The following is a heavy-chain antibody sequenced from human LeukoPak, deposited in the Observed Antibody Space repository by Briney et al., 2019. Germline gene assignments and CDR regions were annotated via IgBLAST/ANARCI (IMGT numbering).Heavy chain of an antibody. D-gene: IGHD3-22*01. CDR1: GFTSSSFW. J-gene: IGHJ6*02. V-gene: IGHV3-74*01. CDR2: IKGDGRCT. CDR3: ASVYYYDSSGYYGDYYYYGMDV. Sequence: GGSLRLSCEAFGFTSSSFWIEWVRQAPGKGLEWVSRIKGDGRCTTYAESVKGRFTISRDNAKNTLYLQMNSLRAEDTAVYYCASVYYYDSSGYYGDYYYYGMDVWGQGTTVTVSS.